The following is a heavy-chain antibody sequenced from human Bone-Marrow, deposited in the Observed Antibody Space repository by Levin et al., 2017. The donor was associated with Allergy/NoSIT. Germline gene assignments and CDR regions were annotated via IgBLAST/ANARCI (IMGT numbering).Heavy chain of an antibody. J-gene: IGHJ4*02. CDR3: EGRSHLAYFDY. CDR1: EFSLTTSGVS. Sequence: SGPTLVKPTETLTLTCTFSEFSLTTSGVSVGWIRQPPGKALEWLALIFWDDDKRYNPSLQSRLTLTKDTSQNQVVLTVANMDPVETATYCCEGRSHLAYFDYWGPGTLVTVSS. CDR2: IFWDDDK. V-gene: IGHV2-5*02.